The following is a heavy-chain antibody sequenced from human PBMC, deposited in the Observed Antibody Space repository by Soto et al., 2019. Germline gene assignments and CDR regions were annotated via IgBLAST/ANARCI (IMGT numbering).Heavy chain of an antibody. CDR3: AHSVLRTVFGLVTTTAIYFDF. D-gene: IGHD3-3*01. Sequence: QITLNESGPTQVKPRQTLTLTCTFSGFSLTTSGVGVGWIRQSPGKAPEWLAHIYWDDDKRYSPSRKSRLTIPKDTSNNQVVLPMADLDPADTATYCCAHSVLRTVFGLVTTTAIYFDFWGQGTPVAVSS. V-gene: IGHV2-5*02. J-gene: IGHJ4*02. CDR2: IYWDDDK. CDR1: GFSLTTSGVG.